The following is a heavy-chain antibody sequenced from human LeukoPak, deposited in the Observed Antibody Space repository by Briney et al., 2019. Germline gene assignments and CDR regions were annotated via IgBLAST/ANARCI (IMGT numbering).Heavy chain of an antibody. D-gene: IGHD3-9*01. CDR1: GGSISSNY. CDR2: IYSGGST. Sequence: PSETLSLTCTVSGGSISSNYMSWVRQAPGKGLEWVSVIYSGGSTYYADSVKGRFTISRDNSKNTLYLQMNSLRAEDTAVYYCARASDYFDWFYFDYWGQGTLVTVSS. CDR3: ARASDYFDWFYFDY. J-gene: IGHJ4*02. V-gene: IGHV3-66*01.